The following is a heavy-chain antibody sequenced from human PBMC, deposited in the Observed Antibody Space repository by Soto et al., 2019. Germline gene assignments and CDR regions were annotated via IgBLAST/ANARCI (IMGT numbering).Heavy chain of an antibody. J-gene: IGHJ5*02. V-gene: IGHV4-31*03. CDR3: AREHIVVVPAARAGALNWFDP. CDR2: IYYSGST. Sequence: QVQLQESGPGLVKPSQTLSLTCTVSGGSISSGGYYWSWIRQHPGKGLEWIGYIYYSGSTYYNPSLKRRVTISVDTSKNQFSLKLSSVTAADTAVYYCAREHIVVVPAARAGALNWFDPWGQGTLVTVSS. D-gene: IGHD2-2*01. CDR1: GGSISSGGYY.